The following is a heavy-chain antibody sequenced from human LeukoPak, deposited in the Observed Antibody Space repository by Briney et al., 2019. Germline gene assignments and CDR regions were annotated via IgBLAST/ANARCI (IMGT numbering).Heavy chain of an antibody. CDR1: AFTISSYY. CDR3: ARVPLECGYPNCDYLVGLDL. V-gene: IGHV3-21*01. J-gene: IGHJ2*01. CDR2: IILRSAYI. Sequence: GGSLRLSCEASAFTISSYYMTCVRPAPGKGLEWVSSIILRSAYIYYADSLKGRFTVSRKDAKNSMFLKMNSLTAADTALYFCARVPLECGYPNCDYLVGLDLWGRGTLVTVSS. D-gene: IGHD3-22*01.